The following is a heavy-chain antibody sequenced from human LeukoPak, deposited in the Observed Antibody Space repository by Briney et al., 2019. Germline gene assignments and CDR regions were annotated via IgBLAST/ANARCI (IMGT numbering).Heavy chain of an antibody. CDR1: GGSFNDYF. V-gene: IGHV4-34*01. J-gene: IGHJ4*02. CDR2: INHSGST. D-gene: IGHD6-6*01. Sequence: SETLSLTCAVYGGSFNDYFWTWIRHTPGKGLEWIGEINHSGSTNYNPSLKSRVTISVDTSMNQFSLKVTSVTAADTAFYYCARAEAAEARRFLVYWGQGSRVTVSS. CDR3: ARAEAAEARRFLVY.